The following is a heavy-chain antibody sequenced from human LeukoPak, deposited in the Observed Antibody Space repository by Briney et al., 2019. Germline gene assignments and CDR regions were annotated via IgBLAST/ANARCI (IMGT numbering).Heavy chain of an antibody. D-gene: IGHD2-15*01. Sequence: ASVKVSCKASGYTFTSYGISWVRQAPGRGLEWMGWISAYNGNTNYAQKLQGRVTMTTDTSTSTAYMELRSLRSDDTAVYYCARDLGYCSGGSCYNWSDPWGQGTLVTVSS. J-gene: IGHJ5*02. CDR3: ARDLGYCSGGSCYNWSDP. CDR1: GYTFTSYG. V-gene: IGHV1-18*01. CDR2: ISAYNGNT.